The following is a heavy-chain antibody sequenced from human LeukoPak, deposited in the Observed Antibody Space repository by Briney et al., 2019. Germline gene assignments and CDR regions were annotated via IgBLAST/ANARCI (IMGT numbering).Heavy chain of an antibody. Sequence: GGSLRLSCAASGFTFSSYSLNWVRQAPGKGLEWLSYISGTSSNIDYADSVAGRFTISRDNAKNSLYLQMDSLRDEDTAVYYCARGTGSGHWLVDYWGQGTLVTVSS. J-gene: IGHJ4*02. CDR2: ISGTSSNI. V-gene: IGHV3-48*02. CDR3: ARGTGSGHWLVDY. CDR1: GFTFSSYS. D-gene: IGHD3-9*01.